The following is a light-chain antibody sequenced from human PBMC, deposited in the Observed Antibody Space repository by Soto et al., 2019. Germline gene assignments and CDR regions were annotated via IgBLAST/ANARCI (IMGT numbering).Light chain of an antibody. CDR3: SSYTSSSTRV. CDR1: SSDVGGYNY. V-gene: IGLV2-14*01. CDR2: EVS. Sequence: QSALTQPASVSGSPGQSITISCTGTSSDVGGYNYVSWYQQHPGKAPKLMIYEVSNRPSGVSNRFSGSKSGNTASLTISGLKAEAEADYYCSSYTSSSTRVFGGGTKVTVL. J-gene: IGLJ3*02.